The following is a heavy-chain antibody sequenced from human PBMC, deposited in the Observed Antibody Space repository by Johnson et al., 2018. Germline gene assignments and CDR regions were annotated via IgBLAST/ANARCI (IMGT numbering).Heavy chain of an antibody. D-gene: IGHD6-13*01. CDR3: ARRGGSSWLFYYYYMDV. CDR1: GGSFSGYY. J-gene: IGHJ6*03. Sequence: QVQLQQWGAGLLKXSETXSLXCAVYGGSFSGYYWSWIRQPPGKGLEWIGEINHSGSTNYNPSLKRRVTISVDTSKNPFSLKLSPVTAADTAGYYCARRGGSSWLFYYYYMDVWGKGTTVTVSS. CDR2: INHSGST. V-gene: IGHV4-34*01.